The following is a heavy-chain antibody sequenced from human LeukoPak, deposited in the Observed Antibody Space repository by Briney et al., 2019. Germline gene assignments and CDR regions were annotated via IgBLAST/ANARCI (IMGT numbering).Heavy chain of an antibody. CDR2: INHSGST. V-gene: IGHV4-34*01. D-gene: IGHD2-15*01. CDR3: ARGPDIVVVVAATPNWFDP. Sequence: SDTVSLTCAVYGGSFSGCYWSWLRQPPAKGLEGIGEINHSGSTNYNPSLTSRVTISVDTSKNQFCLKLSSVTAADTAVYYCARGPDIVVVVAATPNWFDPGGQGTLVTVSS. J-gene: IGHJ5*02. CDR1: GGSFSGCY.